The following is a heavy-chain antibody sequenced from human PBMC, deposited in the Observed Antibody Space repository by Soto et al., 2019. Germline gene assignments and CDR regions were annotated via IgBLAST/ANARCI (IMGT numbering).Heavy chain of an antibody. V-gene: IGHV3-48*01. J-gene: IGHJ4*02. D-gene: IGHD1-26*01. CDR1: GFTFSSYS. CDR3: ARDRAVGFDY. CDR2: ISSSSSTI. Sequence: EVQLVESGGGLVQPGGSLRLSCAASGFTFSSYSMNWVRQAPGKGLEWVSYISSSSSTIYYADSVKGRFTISRDNAKNSLYLQMNSLRAEDTAVYYGARDRAVGFDYWGQGTLVTVSS.